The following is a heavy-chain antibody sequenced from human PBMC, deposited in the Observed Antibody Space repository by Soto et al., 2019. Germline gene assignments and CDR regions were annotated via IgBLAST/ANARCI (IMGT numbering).Heavy chain of an antibody. V-gene: IGHV3-30-3*01. D-gene: IGHD1-26*01. CDR3: ARGGGPMDV. J-gene: IGHJ6*02. CDR1: GFTFSSYA. Sequence: PGGSLRLSCAASGFTFSSYAMHWVRQASGKGLEWVAVISYDGSNKYYADSVKGRFTISRDNSKNTLYLQMNSLRAEDTAVYYCARGGGPMDVWGQGTTVTVSS. CDR2: ISYDGSNK.